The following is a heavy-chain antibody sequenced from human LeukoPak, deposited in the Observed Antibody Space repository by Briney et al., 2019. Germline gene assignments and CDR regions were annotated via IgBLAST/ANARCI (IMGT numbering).Heavy chain of an antibody. CDR1: GFTVSSNY. V-gene: IGHV3-9*01. CDR3: AKDIRYYYGSGSHFDY. D-gene: IGHD3-10*01. Sequence: GGSLRLSCAASGFTVSSNYMSWVRQAPGKGLEWVSGISWNSGSIGYADSVKGRFTVSRDNAKNSLYLQMNSLRAEDTALYYCAKDIRYYYGSGSHFDYWGQGTLVTVSS. J-gene: IGHJ4*02. CDR2: ISWNSGSI.